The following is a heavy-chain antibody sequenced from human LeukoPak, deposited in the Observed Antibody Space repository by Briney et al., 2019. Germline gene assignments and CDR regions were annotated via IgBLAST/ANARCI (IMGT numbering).Heavy chain of an antibody. Sequence: SETPSLTCTVSGGSISSSSYYWGWIRQPPGKGLEWIGSIYYSGSTYYNPSLKSRVTISVDTSKNQFSLKLSSVTAADTAVYYCARNIVAYYYDSSGYWYWGQGTLVTVSS. CDR2: IYYSGST. CDR3: ARNIVAYYYDSSGYWY. V-gene: IGHV4-39*01. D-gene: IGHD3-22*01. J-gene: IGHJ4*02. CDR1: GGSISSSSYY.